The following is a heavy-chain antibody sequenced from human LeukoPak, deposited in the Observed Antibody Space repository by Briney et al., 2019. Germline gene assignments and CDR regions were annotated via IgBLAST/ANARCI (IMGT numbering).Heavy chain of an antibody. Sequence: GGSLRLSCAASGFTFSSYAMHWVRQAPGKGLEYVSAISSNGGSTYYANSVKGRFTISRDNSKNTLYLQMNSLRAEDTAVYYCARDDYSNIDYWGQGTLVTVSS. D-gene: IGHD4-11*01. V-gene: IGHV3-64*01. CDR3: ARDDYSNIDY. CDR2: ISSNGGST. J-gene: IGHJ4*02. CDR1: GFTFSSYA.